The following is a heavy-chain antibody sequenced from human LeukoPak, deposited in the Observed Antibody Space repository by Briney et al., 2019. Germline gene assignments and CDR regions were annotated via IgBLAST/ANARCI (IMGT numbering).Heavy chain of an antibody. Sequence: APVKVSCKASGYTFTGYYLHWVRQAPGQGLEWMGWIHPNSGDTNFAQRFQGRVTMTRDTSISTAYMELTSLRSDDTAVYYCARLATVPGWGQGTLVTVSS. D-gene: IGHD6-19*01. V-gene: IGHV1-2*02. CDR1: GYTFTGYY. CDR3: ARLATVPG. CDR2: IHPNSGDT. J-gene: IGHJ1*01.